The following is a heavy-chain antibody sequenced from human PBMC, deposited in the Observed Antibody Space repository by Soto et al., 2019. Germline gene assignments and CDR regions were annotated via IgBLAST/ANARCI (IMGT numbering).Heavy chain of an antibody. CDR2: ITAFNGHT. D-gene: IGHD3-3*01. CDR3: ARISQSDFWSGYYYFFDY. V-gene: IGHV1-18*01. J-gene: IGHJ4*02. Sequence: QVHLVQSGAEVEKPGASVKVSCKASGYTFTDYGISWVRQAPGQGLQRMGWITAFNGHTKYAQQFQGRVTMTTDTSTSTAYMELRSLESDDTAVYYCARISQSDFWSGYYYFFDYCGQGTLVTVSS. CDR1: GYTFTDYG.